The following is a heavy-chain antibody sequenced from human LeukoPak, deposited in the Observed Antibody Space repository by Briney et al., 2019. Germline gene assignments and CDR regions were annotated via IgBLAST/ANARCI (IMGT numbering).Heavy chain of an antibody. J-gene: IGHJ5*02. V-gene: IGHV4-4*07. CDR2: IYTSGST. Sequence: SETLSLTCTVSGGSISSYYWSWIRQPAGKGLEWIGRIYTSGSTNYNPSLKSRVTMSVDTSKNQFSLKLSSVTAADTAVYYCARVPQAPYFWIKGNYWFDPWGQGTLVTVSS. CDR1: GGSISSYY. CDR3: ARVPQAPYFWIKGNYWFDP. D-gene: IGHD3-3*01.